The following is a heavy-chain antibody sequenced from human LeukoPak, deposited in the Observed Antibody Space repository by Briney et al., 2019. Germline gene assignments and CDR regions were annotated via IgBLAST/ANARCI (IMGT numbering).Heavy chain of an antibody. V-gene: IGHV3-30-3*01. J-gene: IGHJ4*02. CDR2: ISYDGSNK. Sequence: GGSLRLSCAASGFTFSSYAMHWVRQAPGKGLEWVAVISYDGSNKYYADSVKGRFTISRDNARDSVYLQVNSLRAEDTAVYYCVRETVMGFFDYWGQGTLVIVSS. CDR3: VRETVMGFFDY. CDR1: GFTFSSYA. D-gene: IGHD4-17*01.